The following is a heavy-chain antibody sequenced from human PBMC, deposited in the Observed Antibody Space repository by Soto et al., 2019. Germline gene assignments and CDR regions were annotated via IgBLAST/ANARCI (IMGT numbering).Heavy chain of an antibody. CDR2: INGDGSSI. CDR3: TRRGCSTTGCYFN. D-gene: IGHD2-2*01. Sequence: PGGSLRLSCAASGFPFSSYWMHWVRQAPGKGLVWVSRINGDGSSISYADSVKGRFTISRDNAKNTLYLQMNSLRAEDAAVYYCTRRGCSTTGCYFNWSRGTLVTVSS. V-gene: IGHV3-74*01. CDR1: GFPFSSYW. J-gene: IGHJ4*02.